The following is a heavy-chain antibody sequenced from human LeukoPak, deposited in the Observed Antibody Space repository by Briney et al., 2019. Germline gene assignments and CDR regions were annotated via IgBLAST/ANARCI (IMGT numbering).Heavy chain of an antibody. CDR1: TFTLSSHW. CDR3: ARDGCTGGSCYSDNGLYWFDP. V-gene: IGHV3-74*01. J-gene: IGHJ5*02. Sequence: GGSLRLSCTASTFTLSSHWMHWVRQVPGKGLLWISHIDTYGSRLRYADSVKGRFTISRDNAKNTLYLQMDSLRVEDTAVYYCARDGCTGGSCYSDNGLYWFDPWGQGTLVTVSS. D-gene: IGHD2-15*01. CDR2: IDTYGSRL.